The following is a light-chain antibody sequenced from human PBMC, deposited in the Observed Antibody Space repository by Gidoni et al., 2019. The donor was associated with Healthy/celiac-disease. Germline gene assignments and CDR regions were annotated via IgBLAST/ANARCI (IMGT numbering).Light chain of an antibody. CDR2: GPS. Sequence: EIVMTQSPATLSVSTGERATLSCRASQSVSSNLAWSQQKPGQAPRLLIYGPSTRAPGIPARFSASGSGQEFTFPISSLQSEDFAVYYCQQYNNWPRTFXXXTKVEIK. J-gene: IGKJ1*01. V-gene: IGKV3-15*01. CDR3: QQYNNWPRT. CDR1: QSVSSN.